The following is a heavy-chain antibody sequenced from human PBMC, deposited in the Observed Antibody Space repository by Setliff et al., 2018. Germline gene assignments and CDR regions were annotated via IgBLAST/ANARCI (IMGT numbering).Heavy chain of an antibody. V-gene: IGHV3-21*04. J-gene: IGHJ4*02. CDR2: ISHSNTYI. CDR1: GFVFSTYD. CDR3: AKGGHVDY. Sequence: LRLSCAASGFVFSTYDMNWVRQAPGKGLEWVSSISHSNTYIYYVDSVKGRFTISRDNAKNSLYLQMNSLRTEDTAVYYCAKGGHVDYCGQGTLVTVSS.